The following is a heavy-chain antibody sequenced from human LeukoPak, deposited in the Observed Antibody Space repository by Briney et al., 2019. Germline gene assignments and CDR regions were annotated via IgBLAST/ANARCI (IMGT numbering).Heavy chain of an antibody. V-gene: IGHV3-11*04. CDR1: GFIFSDFY. D-gene: IGHD4-17*01. CDR2: ISSNNYTI. Sequence: GGSLRLSCAASGFIFSDFYMTWIRQAPGKGLEWISYISSNNYTIYYADSVKGRFTISRDNAKNSLSLQMNSLRAEDTAVYYCASSTVTTLQADWGQGTLVTVSS. J-gene: IGHJ4*02. CDR3: ASSTVTTLQAD.